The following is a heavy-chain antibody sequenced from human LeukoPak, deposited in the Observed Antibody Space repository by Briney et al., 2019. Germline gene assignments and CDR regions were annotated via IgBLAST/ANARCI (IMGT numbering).Heavy chain of an antibody. CDR3: ARFGYLGYCSSTSCRFDY. Sequence: ASVKVSCKASGYTFTSYGISWVRQAPGQGLEWMGWISAYNGNINYAQKLQGRVTMTTDTSTSTAYMELRSLRSDDTAVYYCARFGYLGYCSSTSCRFDYWGQGTLVTVSS. D-gene: IGHD2-2*01. CDR1: GYTFTSYG. J-gene: IGHJ4*02. V-gene: IGHV1-18*01. CDR2: ISAYNGNI.